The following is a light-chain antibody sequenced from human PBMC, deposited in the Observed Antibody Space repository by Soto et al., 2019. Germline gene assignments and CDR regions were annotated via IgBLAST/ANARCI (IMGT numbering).Light chain of an antibody. Sequence: EFVLTQSPGTLSLSPGERATLSCRASQTVRNNYLAWYQQKPGQAPRLLIYAASSRATGIPDRFSDGGSGTEFTLTISRLEPEDVAVYYCQQFSSYPLTFGGGTKVDIK. CDR1: QTVRNNY. CDR3: QQFSSYPLT. J-gene: IGKJ4*02. V-gene: IGKV3-20*01. CDR2: AAS.